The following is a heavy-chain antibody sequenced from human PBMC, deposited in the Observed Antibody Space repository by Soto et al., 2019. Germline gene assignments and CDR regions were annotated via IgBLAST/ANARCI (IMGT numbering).Heavy chain of an antibody. V-gene: IGHV1-8*01. Sequence: ASVKVSCKASGYTFTSYDINWVRQATGQGLEWMGWMNPNSGNTGYAQKFEWRVTMTRNTSISTAYMELSGLRSEETAVYYSARVLNPYAIRYSHYYGMDVWGQGTTVTVSS. CDR1: GYTFTSYD. CDR2: MNPNSGNT. CDR3: ARVLNPYAIRYSHYYGMDV. D-gene: IGHD2-8*01. J-gene: IGHJ6*02.